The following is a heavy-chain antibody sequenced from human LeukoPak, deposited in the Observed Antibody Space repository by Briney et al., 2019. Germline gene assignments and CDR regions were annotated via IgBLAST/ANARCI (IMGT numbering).Heavy chain of an antibody. V-gene: IGHV1-18*01. Sequence: ASVKVSCKASGYTFTSYGISWVRQAPGQGLEWMGWISAYNGNTNYAQKLQGRVTMTTDTSTSTAHMELRSLRSDDTAVYYCARDRVPNYYDSSGYPLDYWGQGTLVTVSS. D-gene: IGHD3-22*01. J-gene: IGHJ4*02. CDR3: ARDRVPNYYDSSGYPLDY. CDR2: ISAYNGNT. CDR1: GYTFTSYG.